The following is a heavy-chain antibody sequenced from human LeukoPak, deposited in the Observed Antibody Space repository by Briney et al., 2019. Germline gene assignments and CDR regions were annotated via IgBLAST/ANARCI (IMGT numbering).Heavy chain of an antibody. CDR3: AKAGVTGYYYHGMDV. CDR1: AFTFSSYD. Sequence: GRSLRLSCAASAFTFSSYDMHWVRQAPGKGLEGVSFISYDGSNEYYADSVKGRFTISRDNAKNPLYLRMDSLRGEDTAVYYCAKAGVTGYYYHGMDVWGQGTMVTVSS. D-gene: IGHD3-16*02. V-gene: IGHV3-30*18. J-gene: IGHJ6*02. CDR2: ISYDGSNE.